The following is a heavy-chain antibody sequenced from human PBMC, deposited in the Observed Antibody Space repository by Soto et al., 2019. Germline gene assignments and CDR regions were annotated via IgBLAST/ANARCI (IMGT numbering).Heavy chain of an antibody. CDR1: GGSISSYY. CDR3: ASYRPDFDY. D-gene: IGHD3-16*02. Sequence: SETLSLTCTVSGGSISSYYWSWIRQPPGKGLEWIGYIYYSGSTDYNPSLKSRVTISVDTSKNQFSLKLSSVTAADTAVYYCASYRPDFDYWGQGTLVTVSS. J-gene: IGHJ4*02. CDR2: IYYSGST. V-gene: IGHV4-59*08.